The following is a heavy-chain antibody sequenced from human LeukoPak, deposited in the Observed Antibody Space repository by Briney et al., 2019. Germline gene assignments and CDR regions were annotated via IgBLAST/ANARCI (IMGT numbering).Heavy chain of an antibody. J-gene: IGHJ6*02. CDR3: ARDRVLYCSSTSCAIDYYYGMDV. V-gene: IGHV4-59*01. CDR1: GGSISTYY. D-gene: IGHD2-2*01. Sequence: SETLSLTCTVSGGSISTYYWNWIRQPPGKGLEWIGYIYHSGSTNYNPSLQSRVTISVDTSKNQFSLNLNSVTAADTAVYYCARDRVLYCSSTSCAIDYYYGMDVWGQGTTVTVSS. CDR2: IYHSGST.